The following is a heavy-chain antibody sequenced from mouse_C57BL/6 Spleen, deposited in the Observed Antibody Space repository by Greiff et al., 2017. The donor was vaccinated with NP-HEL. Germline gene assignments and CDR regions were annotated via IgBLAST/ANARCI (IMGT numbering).Heavy chain of an antibody. J-gene: IGHJ3*01. Sequence: VQLQQSGAELVRPGSSVKLSCKASGYTFTSYWMHWVKQRPIQGLEWIGNIDPSDSETHYTQKFKDKATLTVDKSSSTAYMQLSSLTSEHSAVYSCAIYYGNPFAYWGQGTLVTVSA. CDR1: GYTFTSYW. V-gene: IGHV1-52*01. CDR3: AIYYGNPFAY. CDR2: IDPSDSET. D-gene: IGHD2-1*01.